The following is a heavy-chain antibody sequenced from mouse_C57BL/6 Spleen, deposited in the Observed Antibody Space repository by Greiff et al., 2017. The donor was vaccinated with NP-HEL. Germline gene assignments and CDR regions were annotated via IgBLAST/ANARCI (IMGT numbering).Heavy chain of an antibody. CDR1: GYTFTDYN. V-gene: IGHV1-22*01. J-gene: IGHJ4*01. Sequence: VQLQQSGPELVKPGASVKMSCKASGYTFTDYNMHWVKQSHGKSLEWIGYINPNNGGTSYNQKFKGKATLTVNKSSSTAYMELRSLTSEDSAVYYCARDCYGSSYDAMDYWGQGTSVTVSS. D-gene: IGHD1-1*01. CDR3: ARDCYGSSYDAMDY. CDR2: INPNNGGT.